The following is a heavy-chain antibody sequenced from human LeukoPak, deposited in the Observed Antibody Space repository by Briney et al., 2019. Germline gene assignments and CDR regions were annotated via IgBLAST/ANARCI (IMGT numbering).Heavy chain of an antibody. V-gene: IGHV4-31*03. Sequence: PSETLSLTCTVSGGSISSGGYYWSWIRQHPGKGLEWIGDIYYNRSTYYDPSLKSRVTISVDTSKNQFSLKLSSVTAADTAVYYGAISVTGTTGGNSFDPWVQGTLVTVSS. J-gene: IGHJ5*02. D-gene: IGHD1-7*01. CDR3: AISVTGTTGGNSFDP. CDR1: GGSISSGGYY. CDR2: IYYNRST.